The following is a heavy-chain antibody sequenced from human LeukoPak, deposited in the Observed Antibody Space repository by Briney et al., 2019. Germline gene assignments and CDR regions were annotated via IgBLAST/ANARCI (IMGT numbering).Heavy chain of an antibody. CDR3: ARDPTTVTTSYGMDV. CDR1: RFTFSSYA. V-gene: IGHV3-30-3*01. Sequence: PGGSLRLSCAASRFTFSSYAMHRVRQAPGKGLEWVAVISYDGSNKYYADSVKGRFTISRDNAKNSLYLQMNSLRAEDTAVYYCARDPTTVTTSYGMDVWGKGTTVTVSS. CDR2: ISYDGSNK. D-gene: IGHD4-17*01. J-gene: IGHJ6*04.